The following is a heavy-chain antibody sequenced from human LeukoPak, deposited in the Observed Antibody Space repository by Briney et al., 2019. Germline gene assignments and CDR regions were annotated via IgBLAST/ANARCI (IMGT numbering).Heavy chain of an antibody. V-gene: IGHV3-15*01. CDR3: TIDGVPTRTSRWYGYFDY. CDR2: IKSKTDGGTA. J-gene: IGHJ4*02. CDR1: GFTFSHAW. D-gene: IGHD6-13*01. Sequence: GGSLRLSCGASGFTFSHAWMSWVRQAPGKGLEWVGRIKSKTDGGTADFAAPVNGRFSISRDDSRITVFLQMNSLRTEDTAVYYCTIDGVPTRTSRWYGYFDYWGQGTLVTVSS.